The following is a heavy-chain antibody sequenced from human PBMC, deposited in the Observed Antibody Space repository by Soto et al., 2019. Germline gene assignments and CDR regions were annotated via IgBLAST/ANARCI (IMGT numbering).Heavy chain of an antibody. D-gene: IGHD6-13*01. V-gene: IGHV4-59*01. Sequence: QVQLQESGPGLVKPSETLSLTCTISRGSLSTYYWSWIRQPPGKGLEWIGYVSYSGSTNYNPSLKNRFTISLDTSRNQFSLKVTSVSAADTALYYCARDRLAAAGAGLNYWGQGTLVTVSS. J-gene: IGHJ4*02. CDR2: VSYSGST. CDR3: ARDRLAAAGAGLNY. CDR1: RGSLSTYY.